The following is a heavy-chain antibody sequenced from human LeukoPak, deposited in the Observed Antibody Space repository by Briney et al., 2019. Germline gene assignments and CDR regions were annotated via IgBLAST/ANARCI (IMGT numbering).Heavy chain of an antibody. D-gene: IGHD3-9*01. CDR2: ISNDGSYK. Sequence: GGSLRLSCAASGFTFSSHDMQWVRQAPGKGLEWVAIISNDGSYKNYADSVKGRYTVSRDNSDNTLFLQMSSLRVEDTAIYYCTNRRYLDYWGQGTLVTVSS. V-gene: IGHV3-30*18. CDR1: GFTFSSHD. CDR3: TNRRYLDY. J-gene: IGHJ4*02.